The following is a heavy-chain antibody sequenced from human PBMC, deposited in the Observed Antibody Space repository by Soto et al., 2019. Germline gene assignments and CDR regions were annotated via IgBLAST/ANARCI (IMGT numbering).Heavy chain of an antibody. CDR1: GFTFSDYY. V-gene: IGHV3-11*05. CDR2: ITSSGTYT. CDR3: ARDVDADFRTDFDY. J-gene: IGHJ4*02. D-gene: IGHD4-17*01. Sequence: PGGSLRLSCSLSGFTFSDYYMSWIRQAPGKGLEWISYITSSGTYTMYADSVKGRFTISRDNAENSVYLEMDSLRAEDTALYYCARDVDADFRTDFDYWGRGTLVTV.